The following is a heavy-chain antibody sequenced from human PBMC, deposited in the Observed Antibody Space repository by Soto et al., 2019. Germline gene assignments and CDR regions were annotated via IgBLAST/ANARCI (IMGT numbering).Heavy chain of an antibody. Sequence: QVQLVQSGAEVKKPGSSVKVSCKASGGTFSTSAISWVRQAPGQGLEWVGGIMPVFPTPDYAQNFQGRVTXTXEKXTTTAYLELTSLRADDTAVYYCARDIDRLQLGGNYYYILDVWGQGTAITVSS. J-gene: IGHJ6*02. CDR3: ARDIDRLQLGGNYYYILDV. D-gene: IGHD1-1*01. CDR1: GGTFSTSA. V-gene: IGHV1-69*14. CDR2: IMPVFPTP.